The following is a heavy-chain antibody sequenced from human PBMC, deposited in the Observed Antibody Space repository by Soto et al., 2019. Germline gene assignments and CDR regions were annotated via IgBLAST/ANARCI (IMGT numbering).Heavy chain of an antibody. CDR2: INPSGGST. CDR3: ARVFGTYYDILTGLWGGRFDY. J-gene: IGHJ4*01. D-gene: IGHD3-9*01. Sequence: ASLKVSCKASGYSFSNNYVVWVRQAPGQGLEWMGIINPSGGSTSYAQKFQDRVTMTRDTSTSTVYIELSSLRSEDTAVFYCARVFGTYYDILTGLWGGRFDYWGQ. CDR1: GYSFSNNY. V-gene: IGHV1-46*03.